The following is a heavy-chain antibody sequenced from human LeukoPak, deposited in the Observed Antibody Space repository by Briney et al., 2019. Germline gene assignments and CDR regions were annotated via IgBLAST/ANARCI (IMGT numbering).Heavy chain of an antibody. CDR1: RFSFSSYG. CDR2: ISNDGSNE. CDR3: XXXESXIWRGSYYFDY. Sequence: PGRSLRLSCAASRFSFSSYGMHWVRQAPGKGLEWVAIISNDGSNEYYADSVKGRFTISRDNSKNTLYLQMNSLRTEDTAVYYCXXXESXIWRGSYYFDYWGQGTLVTVSS. J-gene: IGHJ4*02. D-gene: IGHD6-13*01. V-gene: IGHV3-30*18.